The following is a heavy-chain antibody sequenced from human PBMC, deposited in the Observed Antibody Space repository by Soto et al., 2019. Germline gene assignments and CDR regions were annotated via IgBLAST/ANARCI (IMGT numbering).Heavy chain of an antibody. CDR1: GYTFTSYG. J-gene: IGHJ5*02. CDR3: ARQGLRYFEWESGGNWFDP. Sequence: ASVKVSCKASGYTFTSYGISWVRQAPGQGLEWMGWISAYTGNTNYAQKLQGRVTMTTDTSTSTSYMELRSLRSDDTAVYYCARQGLRYFEWESGGNWFDPWGQGTLVTVYS. CDR2: ISAYTGNT. V-gene: IGHV1-18*04. D-gene: IGHD3-9*01.